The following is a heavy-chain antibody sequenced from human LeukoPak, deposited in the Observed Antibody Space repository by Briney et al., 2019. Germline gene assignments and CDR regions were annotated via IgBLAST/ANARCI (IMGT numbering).Heavy chain of an antibody. D-gene: IGHD2-15*01. CDR1: GFTFNTYG. CDR2: ISASGTST. J-gene: IGHJ2*01. V-gene: IGHV3-23*01. Sequence: PGGSLRLSCEVSGFTFNTYGMSWVRQGPGKGLEWVSAISASGTSTYNADSVKGRFTISRDNSKNTLYLHMNSLRGEDTAVYFCAKDPRSASGWYFDLWGRGALVTVSS. CDR3: AKDPRSASGWYFDL.